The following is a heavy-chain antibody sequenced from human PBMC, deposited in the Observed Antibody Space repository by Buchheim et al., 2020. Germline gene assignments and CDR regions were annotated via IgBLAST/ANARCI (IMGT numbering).Heavy chain of an antibody. CDR1: GFTFSSYG. J-gene: IGHJ4*02. CDR2: ISYDGSNK. CDR3: AKDSPHGDFWSGYREHGVDY. D-gene: IGHD3-3*01. V-gene: IGHV3-30*18. Sequence: QVQLVESGGGVVQPGRSLRLSCAASGFTFSSYGMHWVRQAPGKGLEWVAVISYDGSNKYYADSVKGRFTISRDNSKNTLYLQMNSLRAEDTAVYYCAKDSPHGDFWSGYREHGVDYWGQGTL.